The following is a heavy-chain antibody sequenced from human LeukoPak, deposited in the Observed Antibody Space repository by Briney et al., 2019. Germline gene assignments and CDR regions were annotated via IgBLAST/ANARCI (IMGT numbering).Heavy chain of an antibody. CDR3: AKDFAVAGVFDY. CDR1: GFTFSSYG. D-gene: IGHD6-19*01. V-gene: IGHV3-30*18. Sequence: GGSLRLSCAASGFTFSSYGMHWVRQAPGKGLEWVAVISYDGSNKYYADSVKGRFTISRDNSKNTLYLQMNSLRAEDTAVYYCAKDFAVAGVFDYWGQGTLVTVSS. J-gene: IGHJ4*02. CDR2: ISYDGSNK.